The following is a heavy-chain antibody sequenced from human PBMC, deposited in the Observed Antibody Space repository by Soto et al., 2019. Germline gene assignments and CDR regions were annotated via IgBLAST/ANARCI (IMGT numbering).Heavy chain of an antibody. V-gene: IGHV3-33*06. Sequence: QVQLVESGGGVVQPGRSLRLSCAASGFTSSSYGMHWVRQAPGKGLEWVAVLWYDGSDKFYADSVKGRFTISRDNSKNTLYLKMHSLTAEDTAVYYCAKGGGTTLPLDSWGQGTLVTVSS. J-gene: IGHJ4*02. CDR1: GFTSSSYG. CDR2: LWYDGSDK. D-gene: IGHD1-7*01. CDR3: AKGGGTTLPLDS.